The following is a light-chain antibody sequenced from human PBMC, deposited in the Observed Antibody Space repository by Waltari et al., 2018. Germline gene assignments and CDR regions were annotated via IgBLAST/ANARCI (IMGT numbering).Light chain of an antibody. CDR1: SSNIGSNT. J-gene: IGLJ3*02. V-gene: IGLV1-44*01. CDR2: SNN. Sequence: QSVLTQPPSASGTPGQRVTISCSGSSSNIGSNTVNWYQQLPGTAPKLLIYSNNQRPSGGPDRFSGSKSGTSASLAISWLQSEDEADYYCAAWDDSLNGPVFGGGTKLTVL. CDR3: AAWDDSLNGPV.